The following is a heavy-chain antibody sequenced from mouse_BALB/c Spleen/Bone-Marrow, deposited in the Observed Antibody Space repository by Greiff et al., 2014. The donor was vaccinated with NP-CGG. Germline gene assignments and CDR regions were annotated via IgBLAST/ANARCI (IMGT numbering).Heavy chain of an antibody. V-gene: IGHV5-4*02. D-gene: IGHD2-14*01. CDR3: ARDGDYRYAWFAY. J-gene: IGHJ3*01. CDR2: ISDGGTYT. Sequence: EVQLVESGGGLVKPGGSLKLSCAASGFTLRDYYMYWVRQTPEKRLEWVATISDGGTYTYCPDSVKGRFTISRDNAKNNLYLQMSRLKSEDTAMYYCARDGDYRYAWFAYWGQGTLVTVSA. CDR1: GFTLRDYY.